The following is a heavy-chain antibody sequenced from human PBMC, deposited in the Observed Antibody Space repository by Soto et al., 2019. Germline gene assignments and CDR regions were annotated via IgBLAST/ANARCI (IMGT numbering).Heavy chain of an antibody. CDR3: ARDPKAGRKDV. D-gene: IGHD6-13*01. V-gene: IGHV3-74*01. CDR2: INSDGSST. Sequence: EVQLVESGGGLVQPGGSLRLSCAASGFTFSSYWMHWVRQAPGKGLVWVSRINSDGSSTSYADSVKGRFTISRDNAKNTLYLQMNGRRAEDTAVYYCARDPKAGRKDVWGQGTTVTVSS. J-gene: IGHJ6*02. CDR1: GFTFSSYW.